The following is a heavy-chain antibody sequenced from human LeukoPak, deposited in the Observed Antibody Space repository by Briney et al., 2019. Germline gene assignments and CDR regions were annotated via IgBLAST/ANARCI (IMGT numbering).Heavy chain of an antibody. J-gene: IGHJ6*03. CDR2: ISYDGSNK. CDR3: AKGPQIYYYYYMDV. Sequence: GGSLRLSCAASGFTFSSYAMHWVRQAPGKGLEWVAVISYDGSNKYYADSVKGRFTISRDNSKNTLYLQMNSLRAEDTAVYYCAKGPQIYYYYYMDVWGKGTTVTVSS. V-gene: IGHV3-30*04. CDR1: GFTFSSYA.